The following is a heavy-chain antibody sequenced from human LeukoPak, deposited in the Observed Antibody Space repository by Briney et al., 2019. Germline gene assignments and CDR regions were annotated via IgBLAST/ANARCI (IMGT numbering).Heavy chain of an antibody. CDR3: ARDIVRFGQNWFDP. Sequence: ASVKVSCKASGYTFTSYGISWVRQAPGQGPEWMGWISAYNGNTNYAQKLQGRVTMTTDTSTSTAYMELRSLRSDDTAVYYCARDIVRFGQNWFDPWGQGTLVTVSS. D-gene: IGHD3-10*01. CDR2: ISAYNGNT. V-gene: IGHV1-18*04. CDR1: GYTFTSYG. J-gene: IGHJ5*02.